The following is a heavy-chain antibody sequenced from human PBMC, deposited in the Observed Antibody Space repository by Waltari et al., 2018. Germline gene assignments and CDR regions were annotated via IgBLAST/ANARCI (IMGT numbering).Heavy chain of an antibody. CDR1: GGPISSGGYY. V-gene: IGHV4-39*01. CDR2: IYYSGST. J-gene: IGHJ5*02. CDR3: ARHWKRSGYRFDP. Sequence: QLRLQESGPGLVKPSETLSSHCTVYGGPISSGGYYWGWIRQSPGKGLEWIGSIYYSGSTHYNPTLESRVTISGDTSKNQFSLKVSSVTAADTAVYYCARHWKRSGYRFDPWGQGTLVTVSS. D-gene: IGHD5-12*01.